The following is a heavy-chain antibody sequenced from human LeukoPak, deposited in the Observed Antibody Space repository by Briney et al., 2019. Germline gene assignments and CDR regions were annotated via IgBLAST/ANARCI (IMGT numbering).Heavy chain of an antibody. CDR2: IYYSGST. J-gene: IGHJ3*02. Sequence: SGTLSLTCNVSGGAISSSSYYWGWIRQPPGKGLEWIGSIYYSGSTYYNPSLKSRVTISVDTSKNQSSLKLNSVTAADTAVYYCASPSSSRGLAFDIWGQGTMVTVSS. D-gene: IGHD6-13*01. CDR3: ASPSSSRGLAFDI. CDR1: GGAISSSSYY. V-gene: IGHV4-39*01.